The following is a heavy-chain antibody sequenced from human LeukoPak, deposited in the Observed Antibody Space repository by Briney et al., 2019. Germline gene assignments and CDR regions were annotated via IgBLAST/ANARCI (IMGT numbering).Heavy chain of an antibody. CDR2: ISAYNGNT. V-gene: IGHV1-18*01. CDR1: GYTFTSYG. CDR3: ARDEGAVYYYDSSGYLYY. D-gene: IGHD3-22*01. Sequence: ASVRVSCKASGYTFTSYGISWVRQAPGQGLEWMGWISAYNGNTNYAQKLQGRVTMTTDTSTSTAYMELRSLRSDDTAVYYCARDEGAVYYYDSSGYLYYWGQGTLVTVSS. J-gene: IGHJ4*02.